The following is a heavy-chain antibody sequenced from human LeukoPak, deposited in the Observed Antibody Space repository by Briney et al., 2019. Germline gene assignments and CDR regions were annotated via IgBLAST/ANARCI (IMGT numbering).Heavy chain of an antibody. CDR3: ARIYGSGSHDY. Sequence: GASEKVSCKASGYTFTSYGISWVRQAPGQGLEWMGIINPSGGSTSYAQKFQGRVTMTRDTSTSTVYMELSSLRSEDTAVYYCARIYGSGSHDYWGQGTLVTVSS. CDR2: INPSGGST. V-gene: IGHV1-46*01. J-gene: IGHJ4*02. CDR1: GYTFTSYG. D-gene: IGHD3-10*01.